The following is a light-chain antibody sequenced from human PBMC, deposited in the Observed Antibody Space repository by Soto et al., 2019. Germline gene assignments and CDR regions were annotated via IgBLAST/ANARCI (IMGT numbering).Light chain of an antibody. Sequence: QSALTQPASLSGSPGQSITISCTGTSSDIGAYDYVSWFQQHPGKAPKLMISEVNNRPSGVSNRFSGSKSANTAYLTICGLYVDDDDEYFCFSDTTTSTHVFGSGTKVTVL. V-gene: IGLV2-14*01. J-gene: IGLJ1*01. CDR1: SSDIGAYDY. CDR3: FSDTTTSTHV. CDR2: EVN.